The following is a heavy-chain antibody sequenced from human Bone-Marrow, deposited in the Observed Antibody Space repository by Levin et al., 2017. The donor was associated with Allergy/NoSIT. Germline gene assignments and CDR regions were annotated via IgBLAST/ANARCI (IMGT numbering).Heavy chain of an antibody. V-gene: IGHV4-34*01. CDR1: GGSFSGYY. Sequence: SQTLSLPCAVYGGSFSGYYWSWIRQPPGKGLEWIGEINHSGSTNYNPSLKSRVTISVDTSKNQFSLKLSSVTAADTAVYYCARERRKGYCSGGSCVARYYYGMDGWGQGTTVTVSS. J-gene: IGHJ6*02. CDR2: INHSGST. CDR3: ARERRKGYCSGGSCVARYYYGMDG. D-gene: IGHD2-15*01.